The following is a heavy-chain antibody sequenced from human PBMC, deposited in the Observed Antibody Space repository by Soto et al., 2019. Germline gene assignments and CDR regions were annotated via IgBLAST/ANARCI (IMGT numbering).Heavy chain of an antibody. D-gene: IGHD6-13*01. V-gene: IGHV5-51*01. CDR3: ARRAYTSRWHTSQVLDY. Sequence: PMGSLKISFKCSGYSFTSYLIFLVLQVPGKGLEWMGIIYPGDSDTRYSPSFQGQVTISADKSISTAYLQWSSLKASDTAMYYCARRAYTSRWHTSQVLDYWGQGTLVTVSS. CDR1: GYSFTSYL. CDR2: IYPGDSDT. J-gene: IGHJ4*02.